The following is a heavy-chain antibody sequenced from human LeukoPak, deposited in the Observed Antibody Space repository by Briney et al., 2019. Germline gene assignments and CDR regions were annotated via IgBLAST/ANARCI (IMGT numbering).Heavy chain of an antibody. CDR3: ARTWGAADS. CDR2: ISSGGTSI. CDR1: RFSFSDY. Sequence: GGSLRLSCAASRFSFSDYMSWIRQAPGKGLEWVSYISSGGTSIYYADSVRGRFTISRDNAENSLYLQMTSLRVDDTAVYYCARTWGAADSWGQGALVTVSS. V-gene: IGHV3-11*04. D-gene: IGHD3-16*01. J-gene: IGHJ4*02.